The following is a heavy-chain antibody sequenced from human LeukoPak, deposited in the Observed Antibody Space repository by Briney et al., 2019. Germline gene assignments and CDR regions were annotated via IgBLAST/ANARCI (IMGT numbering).Heavy chain of an antibody. CDR1: GFTFSSYW. D-gene: IGHD2-15*01. CDR3: ATLDGEYCSGGSCYWFDP. Sequence: GGSLRLSCAASGFTFSSYWMSWVRQAPGKGLEWVANIKQDGSEKYYVDSVKGRFTISRDNAKNSLYLQMNSLRAEDTAVYYCATLDGEYCSGGSCYWFDPWGQGTLVTVSS. CDR2: IKQDGSEK. J-gene: IGHJ5*02. V-gene: IGHV3-7*01.